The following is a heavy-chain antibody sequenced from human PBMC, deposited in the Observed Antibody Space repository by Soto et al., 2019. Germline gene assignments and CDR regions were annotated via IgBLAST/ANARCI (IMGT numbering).Heavy chain of an antibody. Sequence: QVQLQESGPGLVKPSQTLSLTCTVSGGSISSGGYYWSWIRQHPGKGLEWIGYIYYSGSTYYNPSLKSRVTISVDTSKNQFSLKPSSVTAADTAVYYCARDGRRDGQAGGFDYWGQGTLVTVSS. D-gene: IGHD3-10*01. V-gene: IGHV4-31*03. CDR2: IYYSGST. CDR1: GGSISSGGYY. CDR3: ARDGRRDGQAGGFDY. J-gene: IGHJ4*02.